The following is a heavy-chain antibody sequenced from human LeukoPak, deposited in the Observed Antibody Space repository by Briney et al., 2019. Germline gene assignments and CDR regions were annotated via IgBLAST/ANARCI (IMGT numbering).Heavy chain of an antibody. CDR3: ARTSYYDTWGRAFDI. J-gene: IGHJ3*02. D-gene: IGHD3-16*01. Sequence: GASVKVSCKASGYTFTSYAMHWVRQAPGQRLEWMGWINAGNGNTKYSQEFQGRVTMTRDMSTSTAYMELSSLRSEDTAVYYCARTSYYDTWGRAFDIWGQGTMVTVSS. CDR2: INAGNGNT. CDR1: GYTFTSYA. V-gene: IGHV1-3*03.